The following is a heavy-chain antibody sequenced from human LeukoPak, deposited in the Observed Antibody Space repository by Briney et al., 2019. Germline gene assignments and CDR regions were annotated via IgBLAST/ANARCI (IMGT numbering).Heavy chain of an antibody. Sequence: PGGSLRLSCAASGFTFDDYGMSWVRQAPGKGLEWVSGINWNGGSTGYADPVKGRFTISRDNAKNSLYLQMNSLRAEDTAVYYCARGLGGSTTPDYWGQGTLVTVSS. V-gene: IGHV3-20*04. D-gene: IGHD1-1*01. CDR1: GFTFDDYG. CDR2: INWNGGST. J-gene: IGHJ4*02. CDR3: ARGLGGSTTPDY.